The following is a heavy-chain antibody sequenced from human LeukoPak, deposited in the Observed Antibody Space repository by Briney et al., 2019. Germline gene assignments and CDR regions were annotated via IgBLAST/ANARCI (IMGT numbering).Heavy chain of an antibody. CDR1: GGSISSYY. V-gene: IGHV4-4*07. D-gene: IGHD6-13*01. Sequence: SETLSLTCTVSGGSISSYYWTWIRQPAGKGLECIGRIYTSGSTNYNPSLKSRVTMSVDTSKNQFSLKLSSVTAADTAVYYCARAQPFSIAAAKVTYYYYMDVWGKGTTVTVSS. J-gene: IGHJ6*03. CDR2: IYTSGST. CDR3: ARAQPFSIAAAKVTYYYYMDV.